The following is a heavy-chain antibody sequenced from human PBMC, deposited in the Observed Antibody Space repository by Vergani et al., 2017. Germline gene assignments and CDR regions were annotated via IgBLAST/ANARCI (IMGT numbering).Heavy chain of an antibody. J-gene: IGHJ4*02. Sequence: EVQLLESGGGLVQPGGSLRLSCAASGFTFSRYWMSWVRQAPGKGLEWVANIKEDGNEKHYVDSVKGRFSISRDNAKNSLYLQMSSLRAEDTAVYYCARDDDFWTGHYNYWGQGTLVTVSS. CDR3: ARDDDFWTGHYNY. V-gene: IGHV3-7*01. D-gene: IGHD3/OR15-3a*01. CDR1: GFTFSRYW. CDR2: IKEDGNEK.